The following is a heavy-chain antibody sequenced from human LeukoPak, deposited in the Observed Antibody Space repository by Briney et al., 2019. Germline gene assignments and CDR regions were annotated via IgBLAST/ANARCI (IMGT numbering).Heavy chain of an antibody. D-gene: IGHD3-3*01. V-gene: IGHV4-59*01. CDR1: GGSISEYY. Sequence: SETLSLTCTVSGGSISEYYWTWIRQPPGKGLEWIGYMYHSVTSNYNPSLKSRVTISVDSSKNQVSLMLSSVTAADTAVYYCAGNEFWSGYYRLRYWGQGNLVTVSS. CDR2: MYHSVTS. J-gene: IGHJ4*02. CDR3: AGNEFWSGYYRLRY.